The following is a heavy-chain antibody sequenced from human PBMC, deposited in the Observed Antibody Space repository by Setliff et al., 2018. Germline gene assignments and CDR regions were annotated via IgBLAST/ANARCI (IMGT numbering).Heavy chain of an antibody. V-gene: IGHV4-34*01. CDR2: INHSGST. J-gene: IGHJ6*03. CDR3: AKVPITKVYFYMDV. D-gene: IGHD3-10*01. CDR1: GGSFSTYY. Sequence: SETLSLTCAVYGGSFSTYYWNWIRQPPGKGLEWIGEINHSGSTNYNPSLKSRVTISVDTSKNQFSLKLRSVTAADTAVYYCAKVPITKVYFYMDVWGKGTTVTVSS.